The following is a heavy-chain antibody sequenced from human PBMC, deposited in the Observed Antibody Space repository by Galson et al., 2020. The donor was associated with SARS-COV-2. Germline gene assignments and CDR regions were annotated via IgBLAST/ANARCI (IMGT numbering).Heavy chain of an antibody. CDR1: GITFSTLW. D-gene: IGHD6-19*01. J-gene: IGHJ4*02. V-gene: IGHV3-7*03. CDR3: GGGSGWIADY. CDR2: IKQGGHVI. Sequence: GGSLRLSCTTSGITFSTLWMSWVRHIPGKGLQWVAKIKQGGHVIDYVGSVKGRFTISRDDSKDSLYLEMSSLRVDDTATYYCGGGSGWIADYWGQGILVTVSS.